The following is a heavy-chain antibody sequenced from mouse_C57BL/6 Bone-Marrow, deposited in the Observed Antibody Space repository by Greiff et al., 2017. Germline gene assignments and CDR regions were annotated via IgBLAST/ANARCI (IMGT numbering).Heavy chain of an antibody. CDR1: GYTFTSYW. D-gene: IGHD1-1*01. CDR2: IDPSDSYT. CDR3: ARSFYYYGSSPWFAY. V-gene: IGHV1-69*01. Sequence: QVQLQQPGAELVMPGASVKLSCKASGYTFTSYWMHWVKQRPGQGLEWIGEIDPSDSYTNYNQKFKGKSTLTVDKSSSTAYMQLSSLTSEDSAVYYCARSFYYYGSSPWFAYGGQGTLVTVSA. J-gene: IGHJ3*01.